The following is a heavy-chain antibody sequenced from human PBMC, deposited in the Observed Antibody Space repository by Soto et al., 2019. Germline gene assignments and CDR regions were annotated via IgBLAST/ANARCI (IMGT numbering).Heavy chain of an antibody. CDR2: INHSGCT. CDR1: GGSFSGDY. D-gene: IGHD3-10*01. V-gene: IGHV4-34*01. J-gene: IGHJ2*01. Sequence: QVHLQQWCAGLLKPSDTLSLTCAVYGGSFSGDYWRWIRQPPGKGVEWIGEINHSGCTNYNLSLKSRVSIAVGTSNSQFSLKLSSVTAADTAVYYCARGRGDGYNQHWYFDLWGRGTLVTVSS. CDR3: ARGRGDGYNQHWYFDL.